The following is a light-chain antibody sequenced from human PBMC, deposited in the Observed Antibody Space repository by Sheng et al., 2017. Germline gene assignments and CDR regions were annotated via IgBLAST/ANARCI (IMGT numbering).Light chain of an antibody. V-gene: IGKV1-9*01. CDR2: AAS. CDR1: QGISTY. CDR3: QQYSTDFWT. J-gene: IGKJ1*01. Sequence: QLTQSPSSLSASVGDRVIITCRASQGISTYLAWYQQKPGKAPKLLIYAASTLQSGVPSRFSGSGSGTDFTLTISSLQPDDFATYYCQQYSTDFWTFGQGTKVEIK.